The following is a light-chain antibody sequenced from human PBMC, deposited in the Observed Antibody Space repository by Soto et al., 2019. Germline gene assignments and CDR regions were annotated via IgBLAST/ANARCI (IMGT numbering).Light chain of an antibody. Sequence: DIQMTQSPSTLSASVGDRVTITCRASHSISSWLACYQQKPGKDPKLLIYDASSLESGAPSRFSGSGSGTEFTLTISSLQSHNFATYYCQQYNSYSPVLTLGGGTNMQIK. V-gene: IGKV1-5*01. CDR1: HSISSW. CDR3: QQYNSYSPVLT. J-gene: IGKJ4*01. CDR2: DAS.